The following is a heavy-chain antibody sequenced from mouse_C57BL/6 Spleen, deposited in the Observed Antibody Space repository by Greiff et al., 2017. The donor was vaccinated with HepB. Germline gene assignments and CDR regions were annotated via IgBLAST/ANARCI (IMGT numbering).Heavy chain of an antibody. D-gene: IGHD1-1*01. CDR1: GFTFSSYA. CDR2: ISSGGDYI. CDR3: TRDYYGSSSSWYFDV. V-gene: IGHV5-9-1*02. Sequence: EVKVVESGEGLVKPGGSLKLSCAASGFTFSSYAMSWVRQTPEKRLEWVAYISSGGDYIYYADTVKGRFTISRDNARNTLYLQMSSLKSEDTAMYYCTRDYYGSSSSWYFDVWGTGTTVTVSS. J-gene: IGHJ1*03.